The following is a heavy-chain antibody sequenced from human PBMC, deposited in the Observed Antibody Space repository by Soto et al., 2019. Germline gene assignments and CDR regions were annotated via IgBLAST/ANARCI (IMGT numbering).Heavy chain of an antibody. D-gene: IGHD3-16*01. V-gene: IGHV3-30-3*01. J-gene: IGHJ4*02. Sequence: QVQLVESGGGVVQPGRSLRLSCAASGFTFSSYAMHWVRQAPGKGLEWVAVISYDGSNKYYADSVKGRFTISRDNSKNPLYLQMNSLRAEDTAVYYCARAYEGDYFDYWGQGTLVIVSS. CDR3: ARAYEGDYFDY. CDR1: GFTFSSYA. CDR2: ISYDGSNK.